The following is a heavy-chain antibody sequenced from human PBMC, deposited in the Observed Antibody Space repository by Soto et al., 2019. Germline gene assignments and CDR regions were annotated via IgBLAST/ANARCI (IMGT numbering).Heavy chain of an antibody. CDR2: ISSSSSYI. CDR1: GFTFSSYS. Sequence: TGGSLRLSCAASGFTFSSYSMNWVRQAPGKGLEWVSSISSSSSYIYYADSVKGRFTISRDNAKNSLYLQMNSLRAEDTAVYYCARSIQSSGLYHYWGQGTLVTVSS. D-gene: IGHD6-19*01. J-gene: IGHJ4*02. CDR3: ARSIQSSGLYHY. V-gene: IGHV3-21*01.